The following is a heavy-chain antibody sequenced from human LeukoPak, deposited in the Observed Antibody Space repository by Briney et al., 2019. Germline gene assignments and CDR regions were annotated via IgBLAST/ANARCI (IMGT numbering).Heavy chain of an antibody. J-gene: IGHJ4*02. CDR2: ISAYNGNT. Sequence: ASAKVSCKASGYTFTSYGISWVRQAPGQGLEWMGWISAYNGNTNYAQKLQGRVTMTTDTSTSTAYMELRSLRSDDTAVYYCAREIQDYYDSSGYQDYWGQGTLVTVSS. V-gene: IGHV1-18*01. CDR1: GYTFTSYG. D-gene: IGHD3-22*01. CDR3: AREIQDYYDSSGYQDY.